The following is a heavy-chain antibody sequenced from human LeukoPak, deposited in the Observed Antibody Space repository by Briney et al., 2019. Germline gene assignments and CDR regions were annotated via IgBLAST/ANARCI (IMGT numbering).Heavy chain of an antibody. CDR3: ARVPAGVIGMKDAFDI. Sequence: GASVKVSCKASGYTFTSYDINWVRQATGQGLEWMGWVNPNSGNTGYAQKFQGRVTMTRNTSISTAHMELNSLRAEDTAVYYCARVPAGVIGMKDAFDIWGQGTMVTVSS. CDR2: VNPNSGNT. CDR1: GYTFTSYD. V-gene: IGHV1-8*01. D-gene: IGHD3-16*02. J-gene: IGHJ3*02.